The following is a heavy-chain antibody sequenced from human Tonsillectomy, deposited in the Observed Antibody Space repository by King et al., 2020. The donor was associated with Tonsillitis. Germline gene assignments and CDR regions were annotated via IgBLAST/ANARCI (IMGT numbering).Heavy chain of an antibody. CDR3: AKDIFQERCEWFLYYYYYGMDV. Sequence: QLVQSGGGVVQPGRSLRLSCAASGFTFSSYGMHWVRQAPGKGLEWVAVISYDGSNKYYADSVKGRFTISRDNSKNTLYLQMNSLRAEDTAVYYCAKDIFQERCEWFLYYYYYGMDVWGQGTTVTVSS. V-gene: IGHV3-30*18. D-gene: IGHD3-3*01. J-gene: IGHJ6*02. CDR1: GFTFSSYG. CDR2: ISYDGSNK.